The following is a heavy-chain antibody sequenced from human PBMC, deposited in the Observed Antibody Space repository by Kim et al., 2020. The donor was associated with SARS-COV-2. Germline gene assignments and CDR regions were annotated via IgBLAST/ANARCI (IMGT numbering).Heavy chain of an antibody. D-gene: IGHD6-19*01. V-gene: IGHV4-4*02. CDR1: GGSISSSNW. CDR3: ARTSIAVAGKPDDAFDI. J-gene: IGHJ3*02. CDR2: IYHSGST. Sequence: SETLSLTCAVSGGSISSSNWWSWVRQPPGKGLEWIGEIYHSGSTNYNPSLKSRVTISVDKSKNQFSLKLSSVTAADTAVYYCARTSIAVAGKPDDAFDIWGQGTMVTVSS.